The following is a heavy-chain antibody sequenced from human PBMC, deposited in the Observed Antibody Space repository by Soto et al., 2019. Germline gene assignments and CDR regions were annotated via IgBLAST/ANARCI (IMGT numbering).Heavy chain of an antibody. Sequence: SETLSLTCAVYGEPFSGYYWSSVRQPPGKGVEWIGEINDSGSLNYSPSLKSRVTISEGSSKNQFSLNLNSVTAADTAVYFCPTASPVSSYNILTGQPYDYWGQGILVTVSS. D-gene: IGHD3-9*01. CDR2: INDSGSL. V-gene: IGHV4-34*03. CDR3: PTASPVSSYNILTGQPYDY. CDR1: GEPFSGYY. J-gene: IGHJ4*02.